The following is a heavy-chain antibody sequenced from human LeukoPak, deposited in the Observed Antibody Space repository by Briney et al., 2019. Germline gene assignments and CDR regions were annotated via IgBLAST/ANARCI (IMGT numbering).Heavy chain of an antibody. CDR3: ARRSWFDP. Sequence: SETLSLTCAVYGGSFSGYYWSWIRQPPGKGLEWIGEINHSGSTNYNPSLKSRVTISVDTSKNQFSLKLSSVTAADTAVYYCARRSWFDPWGQGTLVTVSS. V-gene: IGHV4-34*01. CDR1: GGSFSGYY. CDR2: INHSGST. J-gene: IGHJ5*02.